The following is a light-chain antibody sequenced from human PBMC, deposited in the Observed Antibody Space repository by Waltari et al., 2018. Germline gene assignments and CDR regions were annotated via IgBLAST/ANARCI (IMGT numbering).Light chain of an antibody. CDR1: QSVNRV. V-gene: IGKV3-20*01. CDR2: GAS. Sequence: EIVLTQSPGTLSLSQGERATLSCRTSQSVNRVLAWYQLKPGQAPRLLIYGASSRATGIPDRFSGGGSGTDFSLTISRLEPEDFAIYYCQHYLRLPATFGQGTKVEIK. CDR3: QHYLRLPAT. J-gene: IGKJ1*01.